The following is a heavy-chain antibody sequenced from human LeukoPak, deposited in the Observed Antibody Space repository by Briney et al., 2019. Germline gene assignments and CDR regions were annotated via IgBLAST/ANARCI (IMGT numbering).Heavy chain of an antibody. CDR3: AREHYGDYTYYFDY. Sequence: PGGSLRLSCAASGFIFTNYFMSWVHQAPGKGLEWVASIKHDGSEKYYVDSVRGRFTISRDNTMNSLYLQMSSLRAEDTAVYYCAREHYGDYTYYFDYWGQGTLVTVSS. CDR2: IKHDGSEK. D-gene: IGHD4-17*01. V-gene: IGHV3-7*01. J-gene: IGHJ4*02. CDR1: GFIFTNYF.